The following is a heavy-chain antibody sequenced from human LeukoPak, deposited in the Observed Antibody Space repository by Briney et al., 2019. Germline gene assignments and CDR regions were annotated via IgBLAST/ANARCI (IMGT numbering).Heavy chain of an antibody. J-gene: IGHJ4*02. Sequence: KASETLSLTCAVYGGSFSNYYWSWVRQPPGKGLEWIGEINHSGSTNYNPSLKSRVTISVDTSKNQFSLKLNSVTATDTAVYYCARHYGPWGQGTLVTVSS. CDR3: ARHYGP. V-gene: IGHV4-34*01. D-gene: IGHD3-16*01. CDR2: INHSGST. CDR1: GGSFSNYY.